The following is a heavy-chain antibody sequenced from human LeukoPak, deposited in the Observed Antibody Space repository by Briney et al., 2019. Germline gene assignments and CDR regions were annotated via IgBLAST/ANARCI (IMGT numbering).Heavy chain of an antibody. CDR3: AGGHSSSWYWFDP. CDR2: ISGSGGST. J-gene: IGHJ5*02. CDR1: GFTFSSYA. V-gene: IGHV3-23*01. Sequence: GGSLRLSCAASGFTFSSYAMSWVRQAPGKGLEWVSVISGSGGSTYYADSVKGRFTISRDNSKNTLYLQMNSLRAEDTAVYYCAGGHSSSWYWFDPWGQGTLVTVSS. D-gene: IGHD6-13*01.